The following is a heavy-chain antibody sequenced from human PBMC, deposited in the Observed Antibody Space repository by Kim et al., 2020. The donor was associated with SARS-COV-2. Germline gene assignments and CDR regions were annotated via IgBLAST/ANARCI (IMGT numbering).Heavy chain of an antibody. D-gene: IGHD5-12*01. V-gene: IGHV3-30*04. Sequence: GGSLRLSCAASGFTFSSYAMHWVRQAPGKGLEWVAVISYDGSNKYYADSVKGRFTISRDNSKNTLYLQMNSLRAEDTAVYYCASVRTPDIVATKPFDYWG. CDR1: GFTFSSYA. CDR3: ASVRTPDIVATKPFDY. J-gene: IGHJ5*01. CDR2: ISYDGSNK.